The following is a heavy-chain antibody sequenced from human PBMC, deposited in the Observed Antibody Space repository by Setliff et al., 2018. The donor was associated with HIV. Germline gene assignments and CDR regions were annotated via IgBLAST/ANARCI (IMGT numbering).Heavy chain of an antibody. Sequence: PSETLSLTCTVSGASISSYYWSWIRQPPGKGLERIGYISYPGSTNYNPSLKSRVTISVDTSKNQFSLNLSSVTAADTAVYYCARDGSGKHDHWGQGTLVTVSS. D-gene: IGHD3-10*01. V-gene: IGHV4-59*01. J-gene: IGHJ4*02. CDR2: ISYPGST. CDR3: ARDGSGKHDH. CDR1: GASISSYY.